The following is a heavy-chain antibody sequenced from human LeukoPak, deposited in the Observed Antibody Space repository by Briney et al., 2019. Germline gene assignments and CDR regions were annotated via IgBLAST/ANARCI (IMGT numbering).Heavy chain of an antibody. CDR3: ARDLYGTFGWSDP. CDR2: INPNSGGT. D-gene: IGHD3-10*01. V-gene: IGHV1-2*02. Sequence: GASVKVSCKASGYTFTGYYMHWVRQAPGQGLEWMGWINPNSGGTNYAQKFQGRVTMTRDTSISTAYMELSRLRSDDTAVYYCARDLYGTFGWSDPWGQGTLVTVSS. CDR1: GYTFTGYY. J-gene: IGHJ5*02.